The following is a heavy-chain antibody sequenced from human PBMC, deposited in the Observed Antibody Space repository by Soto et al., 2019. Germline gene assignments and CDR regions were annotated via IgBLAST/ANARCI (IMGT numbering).Heavy chain of an antibody. CDR1: GYSFSDYG. J-gene: IGHJ4*02. CDR3: VCGSDQRDIVVLQATMGTRDY. V-gene: IGHV1-18*01. D-gene: IGHD2-2*01. Sequence: QSRLEQSGGEVKNPGASVTVSCKASGYSFSDYGIRWVRQAPGQGLEWVGLISVYYGTTKYAPRVQGRVTMTADTSTTTACMEVRSLRSDDTALYCGVCGSDQRDIVVLQATMGTRDYWGQGPLVTVSS. CDR2: ISVYYGTT.